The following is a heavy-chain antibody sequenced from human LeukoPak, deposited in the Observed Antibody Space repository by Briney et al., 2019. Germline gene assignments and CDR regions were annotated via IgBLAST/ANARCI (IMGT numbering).Heavy chain of an antibody. CDR2: ISSSSSYT. D-gene: IGHD3-22*01. J-gene: IGHJ3*02. CDR1: GFIFSDYY. CDR3: AKDYYDSSGYYNDAFDM. V-gene: IGHV3-11*06. Sequence: GGSLRLSCAASGFIFSDYYMSWIRQAPGRGLEWVSYISSSSSYTDYADSVKGRFTISRDNAKNTLYLQMNSLRAEDTAVYYCAKDYYDSSGYYNDAFDMWGQGTMVTVSS.